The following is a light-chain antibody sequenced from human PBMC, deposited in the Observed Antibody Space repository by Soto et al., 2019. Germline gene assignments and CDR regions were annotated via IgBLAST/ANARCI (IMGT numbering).Light chain of an antibody. Sequence: EVVLTQSPGTLPLSPGERATLSCRARQNIWGNELAWYQQKPGQATRLLLYRGSSRATGISDRFSGRGSGTDVTLTISRLEPADFAVYDRQYYGTSAPWSFGQGTKVEI. CDR1: QNIWGNE. V-gene: IGKV3-20*01. CDR3: QYYGTSAPWS. J-gene: IGKJ1*01. CDR2: RGS.